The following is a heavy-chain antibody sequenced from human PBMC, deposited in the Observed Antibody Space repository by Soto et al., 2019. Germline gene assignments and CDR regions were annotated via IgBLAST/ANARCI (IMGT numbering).Heavy chain of an antibody. J-gene: IGHJ4*02. CDR2: IHYSGST. V-gene: IGHV4-39*01. CDR1: GGSISSTNYF. CDR3: ARKRDYYDTSGDSYFDH. Sequence: SETLSLTCTVSGGSISSTNYFWSWIRQPPGKGLEWIGSIHYSGSTYYNLSLKSRVTISVDTSKNQFSLKLTSVTAADTAVYYCARKRDYYDTSGDSYFDHWGQGTLVTVSS. D-gene: IGHD3-22*01.